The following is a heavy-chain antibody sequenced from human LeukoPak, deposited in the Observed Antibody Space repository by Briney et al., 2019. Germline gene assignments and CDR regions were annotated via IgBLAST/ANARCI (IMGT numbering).Heavy chain of an antibody. V-gene: IGHV4-59*01. CDR2: IYYIGST. CDR1: GGSIRSYY. CDR3: ARGGIVGSRTNWFDP. J-gene: IGHJ5*02. D-gene: IGHD1-26*01. Sequence: SETLSLTCTVSGGSIRSYYWSWIRQPPGKGLECIGYIYYIGSTNYSPSLKSRVTISLDTSKSQFSLKLTSVTPADTAVYYCARGGIVGSRTNWFDPWGQGIPVTVSS.